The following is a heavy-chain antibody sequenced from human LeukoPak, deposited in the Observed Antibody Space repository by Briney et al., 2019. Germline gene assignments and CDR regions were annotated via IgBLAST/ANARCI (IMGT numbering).Heavy chain of an antibody. CDR2: IVVGSGNT. CDR3: AAVVGELELRGDYFDY. V-gene: IGHV1-58*02. CDR1: GYTFTSYG. Sequence: VASVKVSCKASGYTFTSYGISWVRQAPGQGLEWMGWIVVGSGNTNYAQKFQERVTITRDMSTSTAYMELSSLRSEDTAVYYCAAVVGELELRGDYFDYWGQGTLVTVSS. J-gene: IGHJ4*02. D-gene: IGHD1-7*01.